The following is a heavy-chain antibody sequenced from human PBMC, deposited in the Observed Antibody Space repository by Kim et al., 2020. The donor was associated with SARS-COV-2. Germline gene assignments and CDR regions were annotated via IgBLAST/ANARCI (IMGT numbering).Heavy chain of an antibody. J-gene: IGHJ4*02. Sequence: SVKGRFTISRANPRNSLYLQMKSLRAEDTAVYYCARRFLDWQSEYGMDYWGQGTLVTVSS. CDR3: ARRFLDWQSEYGMDY. V-gene: IGHV3-48*03. D-gene: IGHD3-3*01.